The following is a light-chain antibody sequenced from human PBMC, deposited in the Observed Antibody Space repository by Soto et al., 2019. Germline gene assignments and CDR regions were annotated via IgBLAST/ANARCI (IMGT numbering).Light chain of an antibody. CDR3: QSYDSSLREYV. CDR1: SSNIGAGYD. CDR2: GNT. Sequence: QSVLTQPPSVSGAPGQRVTISCTGSSSNIGAGYDVHWYQQVPGTAPNLLIYGNTNRPSGVPDRFSGSKSGTSASLAITGLQAEDEADYYCQSYDSSLREYVFGTGTKLTVL. J-gene: IGLJ1*01. V-gene: IGLV1-40*01.